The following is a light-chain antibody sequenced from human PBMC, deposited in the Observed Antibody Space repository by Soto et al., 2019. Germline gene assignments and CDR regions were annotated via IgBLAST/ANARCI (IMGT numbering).Light chain of an antibody. J-gene: IGKJ1*01. CDR3: MQALQTPWT. Sequence: DIVMTQSPLSLPVTPGEPAYISCRSSQSLLHSNGYNYLDWYLQKPGQSPQLLIYLGSNRASGVPDRFSGSGSGTEFTLKISRVEAEDVGVYYCMQALQTPWTFGQGTKVEIK. V-gene: IGKV2-28*01. CDR1: QSLLHSNGYNY. CDR2: LGS.